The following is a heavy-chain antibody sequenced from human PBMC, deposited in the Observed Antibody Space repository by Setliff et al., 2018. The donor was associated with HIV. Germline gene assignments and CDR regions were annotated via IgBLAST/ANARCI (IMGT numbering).Heavy chain of an antibody. CDR3: ARELPDSSSWVDY. Sequence: ASVKVSCKASAYTFTSYGISWVRQAPGQGLEWMGWISAHNGNTNYAQKLQGRVTMTTDTSTSTAYMELSSLKSEDTAVYYCARELPDSSSWVDYWGQGTLVTVSS. J-gene: IGHJ4*02. CDR1: AYTFTSYG. V-gene: IGHV1-18*01. D-gene: IGHD6-13*01. CDR2: ISAHNGNT.